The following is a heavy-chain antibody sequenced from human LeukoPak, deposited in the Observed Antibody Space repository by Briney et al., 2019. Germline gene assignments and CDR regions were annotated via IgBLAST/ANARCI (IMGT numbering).Heavy chain of an antibody. CDR1: GGSFSGYY. Sequence: SETLSLTCAVYGGSFSGYYWSWIRQPPGKGLEWIGEINHSGSTTYNPSLKSRVTISVDTSKNQFSPQLSSVTAADTAVYYCATADYGDYEYYWGQGTLVTVSS. D-gene: IGHD4-17*01. J-gene: IGHJ4*02. CDR3: ATADYGDYEYY. CDR2: INHSGST. V-gene: IGHV4-34*01.